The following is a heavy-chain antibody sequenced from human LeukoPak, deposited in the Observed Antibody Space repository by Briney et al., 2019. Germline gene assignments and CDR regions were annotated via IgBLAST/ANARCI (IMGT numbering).Heavy chain of an antibody. D-gene: IGHD3-22*01. J-gene: IGHJ4*02. Sequence: HAGGSLRLSCAASGFTFSSYGMHWVRQAPGKGLEWVAVISYDGSNKYYADSVKGRFTISRDNSKNTLYLQMNSLRAEDTAVYYCARRYYDNFDYWGQGTLVTVSS. CDR1: GFTFSSYG. V-gene: IGHV3-30*03. CDR2: ISYDGSNK. CDR3: ARRYYDNFDY.